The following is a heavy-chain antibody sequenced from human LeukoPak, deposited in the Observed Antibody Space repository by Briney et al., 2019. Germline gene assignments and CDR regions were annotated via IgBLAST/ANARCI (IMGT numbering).Heavy chain of an antibody. Sequence: PSETLSLTCAVYGGSFGGYYWSWIRQPPGKGLEWIGEINHSGSTNYNPSLKSRVTISVDTSKNQFSLKLSSVTAADTAVYYCAREGTGNADYWGQGTLVTVSS. CDR3: AREGTGNADY. V-gene: IGHV4-34*01. CDR1: GGSFGGYY. D-gene: IGHD1-1*01. J-gene: IGHJ4*02. CDR2: INHSGST.